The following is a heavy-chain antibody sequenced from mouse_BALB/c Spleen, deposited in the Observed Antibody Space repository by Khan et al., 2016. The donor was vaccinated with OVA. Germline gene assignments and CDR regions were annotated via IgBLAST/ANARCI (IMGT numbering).Heavy chain of an antibody. CDR1: GYTFTEYT. CDR3: SRDGAYYRYSWFAY. J-gene: IGHJ3*01. CDR2: IIPSNGAT. Sequence: EVKLMESGPEVVKPGASVKISCKTSGYTFTEYTMHWVKQSHGKSLEWVGGIIPSNGATKYNQKFKSKATLTVDKSSSTAYMELRSLTSEDSAFYYCSRDGAYYRYSWFAYWGHGTLVTVSA. D-gene: IGHD2-14*01. V-gene: IGHV1-18*01.